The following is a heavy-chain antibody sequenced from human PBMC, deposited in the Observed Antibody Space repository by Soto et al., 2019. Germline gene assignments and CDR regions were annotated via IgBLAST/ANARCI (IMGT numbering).Heavy chain of an antibody. CDR3: ARGKVQPETAWGYYYYMDV. V-gene: IGHV1-8*01. CDR1: GYTFTSYD. Sequence: GASVKVYCKASGYTFTSYDINWVRQATGQGLEWMGWMNPNSGNTGYAQKFQGRVTMTRNTSISTAYMELSSLRSEDTAVYYCARGKVQPETAWGYYYYMDVWGKGTTVTVSS. D-gene: IGHD1-1*01. J-gene: IGHJ6*03. CDR2: MNPNSGNT.